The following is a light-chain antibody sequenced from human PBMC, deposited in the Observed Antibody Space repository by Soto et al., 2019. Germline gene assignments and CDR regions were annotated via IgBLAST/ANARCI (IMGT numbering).Light chain of an antibody. V-gene: IGKV1-39*01. CDR3: QQSFSTPGT. CDR2: GAS. CDR1: PYIVTS. Sequence: DIHMTQSPSSLSASVGDRVSITCRASPYIVTSLNWYQQQAGKAPKLLIYGASNLHSGVPARFSGSGSGTHFTLTINSLQAEDFATYSCQQSFSTPGTFGQGTKVEIK. J-gene: IGKJ1*01.